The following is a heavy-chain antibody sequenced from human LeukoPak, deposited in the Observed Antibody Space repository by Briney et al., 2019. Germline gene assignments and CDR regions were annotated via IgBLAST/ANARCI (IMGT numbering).Heavy chain of an antibody. CDR3: ARDNYGSGSYYVNWFDP. V-gene: IGHV1-2*02. Sequence: GASVKVSCKTSGYTFTGYYMHWVRQAPGQGLEWMGWINPNSGGTNYAQKFQGRVTMTSDTSISTAYMELRSLRSDDTAVYYCARDNYGSGSYYVNWFDPWGQGTLVTVSS. CDR1: GYTFTGYY. CDR2: INPNSGGT. D-gene: IGHD3-10*01. J-gene: IGHJ5*02.